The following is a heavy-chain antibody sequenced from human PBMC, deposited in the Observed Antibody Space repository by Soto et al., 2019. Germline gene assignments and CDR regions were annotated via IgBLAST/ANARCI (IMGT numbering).Heavy chain of an antibody. CDR2: TGGSGTGA. CDR1: GFTFGSYA. J-gene: IGHJ4*02. D-gene: IGHD4-4*01. Sequence: QLLESGGGLVQPGGSLRLSCAGYGFTFGSYAMSWVRQAPGKGLEWVSVTGGSGTGAHHADSVKGRFTISRDNPRSSVSLRMNSLRAEDSGLYYCTKGPGDHSVGGGSFDDWGQGTLVTVSA. V-gene: IGHV3-23*01. CDR3: TKGPGDHSVGGGSFDD.